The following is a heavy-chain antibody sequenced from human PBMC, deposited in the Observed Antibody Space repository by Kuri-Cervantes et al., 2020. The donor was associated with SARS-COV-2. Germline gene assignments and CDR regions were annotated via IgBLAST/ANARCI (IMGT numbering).Heavy chain of an antibody. V-gene: IGHV3-73*01. CDR2: VRGKANNYVT. J-gene: IGHJ4*02. Sequence: GESLKISCEVSGFLFSAYAIHWVRQASGKGLEWVGRVRGKANNYVTAYAASVKGRFTISRDDSKNMAYLQMNSLKTEDTAVYYCTTLIDYWGQGALVTVSS. CDR3: TTLIDY. CDR1: GFLFSAYA.